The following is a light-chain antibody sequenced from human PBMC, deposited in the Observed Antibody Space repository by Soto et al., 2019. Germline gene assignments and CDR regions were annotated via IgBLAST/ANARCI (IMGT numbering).Light chain of an antibody. CDR2: KAS. Sequence: DIQMTQSPSTLSASVGDRVTITCRASQSIIDWLAWYHQKPGKAPKLLIYKASSLESGVSSRFSGSASGTEFTLTISSLQPDDFATYYCQQYNSFPRTFGQGTKVEIK. V-gene: IGKV1-5*03. CDR3: QQYNSFPRT. CDR1: QSIIDW. J-gene: IGKJ1*01.